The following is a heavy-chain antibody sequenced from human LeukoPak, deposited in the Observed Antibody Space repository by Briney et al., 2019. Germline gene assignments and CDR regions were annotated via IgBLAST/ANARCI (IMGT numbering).Heavy chain of an antibody. CDR2: IRSQADSYAT. CDR1: GFSFSGSG. V-gene: IGHV3-73*01. Sequence: PGESLRLSCAASGFSFSGSGMHWVRQASGKGVEWVGHIRSQADSYATVYGASVKGRFTITRDDSENTAYLQMNSLKTEDTAVYYCASFPSGSYSAYWGQGTLVTVSS. D-gene: IGHD1-26*01. J-gene: IGHJ4*02. CDR3: ASFPSGSYSAY.